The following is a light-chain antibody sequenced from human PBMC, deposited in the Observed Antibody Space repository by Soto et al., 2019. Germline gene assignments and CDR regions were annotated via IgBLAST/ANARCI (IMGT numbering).Light chain of an antibody. Sequence: EIVMTQSPDTLSVSPGERATLSCRASQSVSSNLAWYQQKPGQAPRLLFYGASTRATGIPARFSGSGSGTEFTLTISSLQSEDFAVYYCQQYNNWPSWTFGQGTKVEIK. CDR3: QQYNNWPSWT. CDR2: GAS. V-gene: IGKV3-15*01. J-gene: IGKJ1*01. CDR1: QSVSSN.